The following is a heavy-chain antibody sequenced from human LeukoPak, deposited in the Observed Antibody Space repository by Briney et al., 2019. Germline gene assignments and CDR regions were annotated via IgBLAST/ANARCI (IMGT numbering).Heavy chain of an antibody. CDR1: GFTFSSYG. CDR2: IWDDGITK. D-gene: IGHD5-12*01. CDR3: ARGKASGGYSGYGLDAFDI. J-gene: IGHJ3*02. Sequence: GGSLRLSCAASGFTFSSYGMHWVRQAPGKGLEWVAVIWDDGITKHYADSVKGRFTISRDNSKNTLYLQMDSLRAEDTAVYYCARGKASGGYSGYGLDAFDIWGQGTMVTVSS. V-gene: IGHV3-33*01.